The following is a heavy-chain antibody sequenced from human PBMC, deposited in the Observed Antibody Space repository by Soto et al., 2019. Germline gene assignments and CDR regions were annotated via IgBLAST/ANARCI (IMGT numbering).Heavy chain of an antibody. J-gene: IGHJ1*01. CDR2: ISGSGGST. Sequence: LRLSCAASGFTFSSYAMSWVRQAPGKGLEWVSAISGSGGSTYYADSVKGRFTISRDNSKNTLYLQMNSLRAEDTAVYYCAKTPGSGYCSGGSCYPEYFQHWGQGTLVTVSS. V-gene: IGHV3-23*01. D-gene: IGHD2-15*01. CDR1: GFTFSSYA. CDR3: AKTPGSGYCSGGSCYPEYFQH.